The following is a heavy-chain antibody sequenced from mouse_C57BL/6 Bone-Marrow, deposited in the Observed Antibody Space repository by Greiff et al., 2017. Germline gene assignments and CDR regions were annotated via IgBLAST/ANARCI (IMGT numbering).Heavy chain of an antibody. Sequence: EVMLVESGGGLVKPGGSLKLSCAASGFTFSSYAMSWVRQTPEKRLEWVATISDGGSYTYYPDNVTGRFTISRDNAKNNLYLQMSHLKSEDTAMYYCARDLLCYYGFDYWGQGTTLTVSS. J-gene: IGHJ2*01. CDR1: GFTFSSYA. CDR2: ISDGGSYT. CDR3: ARDLLCYYGFDY. D-gene: IGHD1-1*01. V-gene: IGHV5-4*01.